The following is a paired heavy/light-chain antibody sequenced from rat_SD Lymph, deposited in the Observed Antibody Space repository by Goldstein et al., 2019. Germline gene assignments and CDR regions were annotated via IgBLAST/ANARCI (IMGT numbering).Light chain of an antibody. CDR1: SSVSY. CDR3: LQRSSYPRT. CDR2: DTS. J-gene: IGKJ1*01. V-gene: IGKV4S12*01. Sequence: EIVLTQSPTTMAASPGEKVTITCRASSSVSYMHWFQQKSGTSPKPWIYDTSKLASGVPDRFSGSGSGTSYSLTISSMEAEDAATYYCLQRSSYPRTFGGGTKLELK.
Heavy chain of an antibody. Sequence: QVQLQQSGAELAKPGTSVKLSCKASGYTFTSYYIYWVKQRPGQGLEWIGYIYPGNGGTYYSEKFKGKATFTADTSSSTAYMLLGSLTPEDSAYYFCASDVYYGLRDWFAYWGQGTLVTVSS. CDR1: GYTFTSYY. J-gene: IGHJ3*01. D-gene: IGHD1-6*01. CDR2: IYPGNGGT. CDR3: ASDVYYGLRDWFAY. V-gene: IGHV1-35*01.